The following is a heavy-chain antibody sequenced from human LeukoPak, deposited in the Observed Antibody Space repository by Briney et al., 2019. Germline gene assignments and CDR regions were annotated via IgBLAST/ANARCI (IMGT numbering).Heavy chain of an antibody. J-gene: IGHJ4*02. Sequence: GGSLRLSCAASGFTFSSYAMSWVRQAPGKGLEWVSAISGSGGRTYYADSVKGRFTISRDNSKNTLYLQMNSLRAEDTAVYYCAKGRPVLLWFGELYWGQGTLVTVSS. D-gene: IGHD3-10*01. CDR2: ISGSGGRT. CDR1: GFTFSSYA. V-gene: IGHV3-23*01. CDR3: AKGRPVLLWFGELY.